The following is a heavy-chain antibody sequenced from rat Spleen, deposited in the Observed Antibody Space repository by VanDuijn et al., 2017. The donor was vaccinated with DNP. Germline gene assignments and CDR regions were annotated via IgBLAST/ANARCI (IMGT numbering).Heavy chain of an antibody. V-gene: IGHV5-25*01. D-gene: IGHD1-5*01. J-gene: IGHJ3*01. Sequence: EVQLVESGGGLVQPGRSMKLSCAASGFTFSNYYMAWVRQAPTKGLEWVASISTGGVNTYYRDSVKGRFTISRDNAKNTLYLQMNSLRSEDTATYYCAREGIGTTWFAYWGQGTLVTVSS. CDR1: GFTFSNYY. CDR2: ISTGGVNT. CDR3: AREGIGTTWFAY.